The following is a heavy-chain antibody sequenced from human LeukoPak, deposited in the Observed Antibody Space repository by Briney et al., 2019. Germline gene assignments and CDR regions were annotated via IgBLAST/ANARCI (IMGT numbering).Heavy chain of an antibody. V-gene: IGHV3-30*02. Sequence: GGSLRLSCAASGFTSSTYGMHWVRQAPGKGLEWVAFIGHDATKIYYADSVQGRFTISRDNSKNTLYLEMNSLSGEDTALYYCAKDHVTWGNRYFDHWGQGTLGTVSS. CDR2: IGHDATKI. D-gene: IGHD3-16*01. CDR1: GFTSSTYG. CDR3: AKDHVTWGNRYFDH. J-gene: IGHJ4*02.